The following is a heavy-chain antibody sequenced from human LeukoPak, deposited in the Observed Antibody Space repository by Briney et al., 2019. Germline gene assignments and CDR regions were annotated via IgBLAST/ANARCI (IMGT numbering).Heavy chain of an antibody. J-gene: IGHJ4*02. V-gene: IGHV5-51*01. Sequence: GESLKISCKGSGYSFTIYWIAWVRQMPGKGLEWMGIIYPGDSETRYSPSFQGQVTISADKSISTAYLQWSSLKASDTAMYYCARTYYYDSSGYYSFDYWGQGTLVTVSS. D-gene: IGHD3-22*01. CDR3: ARTYYYDSSGYYSFDY. CDR2: IYPGDSET. CDR1: GYSFTIYW.